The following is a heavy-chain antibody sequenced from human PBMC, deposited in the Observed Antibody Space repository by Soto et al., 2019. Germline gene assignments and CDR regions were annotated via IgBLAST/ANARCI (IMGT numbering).Heavy chain of an antibody. Sequence: EVQLVESGGGLVKPGGSLRLSCAASGFTFSNAWMSWVRQAPGKGLEWVGRIKSKTDGGTTDYAAPVKGRFTISRDDSKNTLYLQMNSLKTEDTAVYYCTTLMNSVTTNHFDSLGQGTLVTVSS. V-gene: IGHV3-15*01. CDR3: TTLMNSVTTNHFDS. CDR2: IKSKTDGGTT. CDR1: GFTFSNAW. D-gene: IGHD4-17*01. J-gene: IGHJ4*02.